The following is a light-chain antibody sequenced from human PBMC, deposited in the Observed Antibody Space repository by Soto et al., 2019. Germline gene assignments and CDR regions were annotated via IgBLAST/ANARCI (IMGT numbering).Light chain of an antibody. Sequence: QSALTQPASVSGSPGQSITISCTGTSSDIGGYGYVSWYQQQSGKAPKLVIFEVSLRPSEVSNRFSGSKSGTTASLTISGLQAEDEADYYCSSYTSAGTRMFGGGTKLTVL. CDR3: SSYTSAGTRM. V-gene: IGLV2-14*01. J-gene: IGLJ3*02. CDR1: SSDIGGYGY. CDR2: EVS.